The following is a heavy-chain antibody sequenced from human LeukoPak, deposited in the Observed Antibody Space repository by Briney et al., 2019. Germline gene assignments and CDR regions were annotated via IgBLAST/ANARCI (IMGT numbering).Heavy chain of an antibody. CDR3: ARDPWLDP. V-gene: IGHV3-66*01. J-gene: IGHJ5*02. CDR1: GFTFSSHA. Sequence: GGPLRLSCAASGFTFSSHAMSWIRQAPGKGLEWVSVIYSGGSTYYADSVRGRFTISRDNSNNTLYLQMNSLRAEDTAVYYCARDPWLDPWGQGTLVTVSS. CDR2: IYSGGST.